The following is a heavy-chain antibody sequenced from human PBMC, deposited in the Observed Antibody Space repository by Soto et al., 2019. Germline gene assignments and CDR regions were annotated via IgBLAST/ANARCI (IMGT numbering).Heavy chain of an antibody. D-gene: IGHD2-2*02. J-gene: IGHJ5*02. Sequence: PSETLSLTCTVSGGSISSYYWSWIRQPPGKELEWIGYIYYSGSTNYNPSLKSRVTISVDTSKNQFSLKLSSVTAADTAVYYCARVIVVVPAAIKGVNWFDPWGQGTLVTVSS. CDR1: GGSISSYY. CDR3: ARVIVVVPAAIKGVNWFDP. CDR2: IYYSGST. V-gene: IGHV4-59*01.